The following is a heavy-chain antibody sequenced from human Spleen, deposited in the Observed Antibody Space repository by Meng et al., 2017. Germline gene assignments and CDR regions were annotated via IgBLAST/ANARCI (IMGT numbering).Heavy chain of an antibody. CDR2: IWYDGSNK. J-gene: IGHJ4*02. CDR1: GFTFSSYG. Sequence: GESLKISCAASGFTFSSYGMHWVRQAPGRGLEWVAVIWYDGSNKYYADSVKDRFTISRDNSKNTVYLQMNGLRAEDTAVYYCAKEEIPNDYWGQGTLVTVSS. CDR3: AKEEIPNDY. D-gene: IGHD2-2*02. V-gene: IGHV3-33*06.